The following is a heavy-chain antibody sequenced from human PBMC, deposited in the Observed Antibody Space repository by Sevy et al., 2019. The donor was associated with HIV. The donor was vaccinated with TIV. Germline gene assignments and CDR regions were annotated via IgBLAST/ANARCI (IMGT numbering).Heavy chain of an antibody. V-gene: IGHV4-39*01. J-gene: IGHJ2*01. Sequence: SGTLSLTCSVSGGSISGSTYYWGWIRQSPGKGLEWIGSLYYGGSTYSNPSLKSRVTTSVDASKNQFSLKLNSVTAADTAMYYCVRHLTNYLYWYFDLWGRGALVTVSS. CDR3: VRHLTNYLYWYFDL. D-gene: IGHD2-8*01. CDR2: LYYGGST. CDR1: GGSISGSTYY.